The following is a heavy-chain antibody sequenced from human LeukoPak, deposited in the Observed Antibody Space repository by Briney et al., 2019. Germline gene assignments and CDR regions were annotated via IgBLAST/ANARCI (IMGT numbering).Heavy chain of an antibody. J-gene: IGHJ4*02. D-gene: IGHD5-12*01. CDR3: ATEGTITAYNFDY. CDR2: MKYDGSEI. V-gene: IGHV3-7*05. Sequence: PGGSLRLSCAASGFALSSYGISWVRQAPGKGLEWVANMKYDGSEIYYVDSVKGRFTISRDNAKNSLYLQMNSLRAEDTAVCYCATEGTITAYNFDYWGQGTLVTVSS. CDR1: GFALSSYG.